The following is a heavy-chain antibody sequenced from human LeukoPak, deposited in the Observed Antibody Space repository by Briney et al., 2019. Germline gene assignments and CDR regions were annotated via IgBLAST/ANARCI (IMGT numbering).Heavy chain of an antibody. CDR2: IYYSGST. V-gene: IGHV4-59*01. J-gene: IGHJ4*02. D-gene: IGHD3-22*01. Sequence: PSETLSLTCTVSGGSISSYYWSWIRQPPGKGPEWIGYIYYSGSTNYNPSLKSRVTISVDTSKNQFSLKLSSVTAADTAVYYCARATMEYGYYYDFDYWGQGTLVTVSS. CDR3: ARATMEYGYYYDFDY. CDR1: GGSISSYY.